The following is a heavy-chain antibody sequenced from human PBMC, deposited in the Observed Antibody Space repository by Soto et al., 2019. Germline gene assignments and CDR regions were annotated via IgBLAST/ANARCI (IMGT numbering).Heavy chain of an antibody. D-gene: IGHD1-1*01. CDR3: AKDTDWRPSEY. J-gene: IGHJ4*02. CDR2: ITNSGGGT. CDR1: GFTFSTSA. V-gene: IGHV3-23*01. Sequence: EVQLLESGGGLVQPGGSLRLSCAVSGFTFSTSAMSWVRQAPGKGLEWVSSITNSGGGTYYADSVKGRFTISRDNSKNTLYLQMNSLRAEDTAVYYCAKDTDWRPSEYWGQGTLVTVSS.